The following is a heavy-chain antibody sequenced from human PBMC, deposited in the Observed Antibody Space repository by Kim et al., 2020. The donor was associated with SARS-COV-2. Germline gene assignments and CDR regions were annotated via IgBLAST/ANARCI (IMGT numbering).Heavy chain of an antibody. CDR3: ARDFMTTVTNFDY. CDR2: IYYIGST. J-gene: IGHJ4*02. CDR1: GGSISSSSYY. Sequence: SETLSLTCTVSGGSISSSSYYWGWIRQSPGKGLEWIGSIYYIGSTYYNPSLKSRVTISVDTSKNQFSLKLSSVTAADTAVYYCARDFMTTVTNFDYWGQGTLVTVSS. V-gene: IGHV4-39*01. D-gene: IGHD4-17*01.